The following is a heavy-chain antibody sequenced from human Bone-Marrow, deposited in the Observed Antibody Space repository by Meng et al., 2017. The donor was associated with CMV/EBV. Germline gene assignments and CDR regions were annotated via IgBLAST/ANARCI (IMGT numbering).Heavy chain of an antibody. J-gene: IGHJ5*02. D-gene: IGHD3-3*01. CDR1: GGSISSSSYY. Sequence: GSLRLSCTVSGGSISSSSYYWGWIRQPPGKGLEWIGSIYYSGSTYYNPSLKSRVTISVDTSKNQFSLKLSSVTAADTAVYYCARVGRDYDFWSGPLGWFDPWGQGTLVTVSS. CDR2: IYYSGST. CDR3: ARVGRDYDFWSGPLGWFDP. V-gene: IGHV4-39*01.